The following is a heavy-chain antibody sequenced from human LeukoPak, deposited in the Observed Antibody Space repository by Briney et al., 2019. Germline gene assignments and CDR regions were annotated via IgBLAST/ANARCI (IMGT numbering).Heavy chain of an antibody. D-gene: IGHD3-22*01. CDR2: VDPEDGET. J-gene: IGHJ3*02. CDR3: ATAYYYDSSGYYRRGAFDI. V-gene: IGHV1-69-2*01. CDR1: GYTFTDYY. Sequence: ASVKVPCKVSGYTFTDYYMHWVQQAPGKGLEWMGLVDPEDGETIYAEKFQGRVTITADTSTDTAYMELSSLRSEDTTVYYCATAYYYDSSGYYRRGAFDIWGQGTMVTVSS.